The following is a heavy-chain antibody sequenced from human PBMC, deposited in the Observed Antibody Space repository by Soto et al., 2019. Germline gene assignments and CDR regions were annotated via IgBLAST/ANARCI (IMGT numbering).Heavy chain of an antibody. D-gene: IGHD2-21*02. CDR3: ARHHGGNSEGLLTERGSDY. Sequence: PGESLKISCKGSGYSFTSYWISWVRQMPGKGLEWMGRIDPSDSYTNYSPSFQGHVTISADKSISTAYLQWSSLKASDTAMYYCARHHGGNSEGLLTERGSDYWGQGTLVTVSS. CDR2: IDPSDSYT. J-gene: IGHJ4*02. V-gene: IGHV5-10-1*01. CDR1: GYSFTSYW.